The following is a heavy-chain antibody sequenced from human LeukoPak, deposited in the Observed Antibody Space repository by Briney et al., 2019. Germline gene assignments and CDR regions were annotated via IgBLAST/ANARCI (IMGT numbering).Heavy chain of an antibody. V-gene: IGHV3-11*05. J-gene: IGHJ4*02. CDR1: GGSFSDYY. CDR2: ISSSSSYT. D-gene: IGHD3-22*01. CDR3: AREDVVNYYDSSGYPNFDY. Sequence: LSLTCAVYGGSFSDYYMSWIRQAPGKGLEWVSYISSSSSYTNYADSVKGRFTISRDNAKNSLYLQMNSLRAEDTAVYYCAREDVVNYYDSSGYPNFDYWGQGTLVTVSS.